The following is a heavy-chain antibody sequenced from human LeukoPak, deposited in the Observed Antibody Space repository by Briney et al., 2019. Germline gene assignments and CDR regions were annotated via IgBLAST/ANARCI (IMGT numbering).Heavy chain of an antibody. V-gene: IGHV3-23*01. CDR3: ARGKDHDFWNPFDH. J-gene: IGHJ4*02. CDR1: GFTFSSYA. D-gene: IGHD3-3*01. CDR2: ISGSGGST. Sequence: GGSLRLSCAASGFTFSSYAMSWVRQAPGKGLEWVSAISGSGGSTYYADSVKGRFTISRDNSKNTLYLQMDSLRAEDTAAYYCARGKDHDFWNPFDHWGRGTLVTVSS.